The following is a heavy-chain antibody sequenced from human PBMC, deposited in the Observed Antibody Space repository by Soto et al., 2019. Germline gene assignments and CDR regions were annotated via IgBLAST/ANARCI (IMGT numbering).Heavy chain of an antibody. CDR1: GFTFSNYP. CDR3: ARGVGYNSGWTLGYFDY. Sequence: EVQLLESGGGLVQPGGSLRLSCAASGFTFSNYPMNWVRQAPGKGLEWVSAISGSGGRTYYADAVKGRFTISRDNSKNTLYLQLDSLRAEDTAVYYCARGVGYNSGWTLGYFDYWGQGTLVTVSA. V-gene: IGHV3-23*01. D-gene: IGHD6-19*01. J-gene: IGHJ4*02. CDR2: ISGSGGRT.